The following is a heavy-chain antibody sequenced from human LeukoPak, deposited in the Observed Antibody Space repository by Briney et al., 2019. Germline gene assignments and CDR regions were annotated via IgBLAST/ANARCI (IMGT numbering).Heavy chain of an antibody. Sequence: VASVKVSCKASGYTFTSYDIHWVRQAPGQGLEWMGRIIPILGIANYAQKFQGRVTITADKSTSTAYMELSSLRSEDTAVYYCARAGSGSPTYYYGMDVWGQGTTVTVSS. CDR3: ARAGSGSPTYYYGMDV. D-gene: IGHD1-26*01. CDR1: GYTFTSYD. V-gene: IGHV1-69*04. J-gene: IGHJ6*02. CDR2: IIPILGIA.